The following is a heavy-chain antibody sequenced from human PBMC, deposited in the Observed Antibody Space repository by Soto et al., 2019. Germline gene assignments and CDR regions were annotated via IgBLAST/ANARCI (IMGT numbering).Heavy chain of an antibody. CDR1: GGSISSYY. D-gene: IGHD5-12*01. CDR3: ASGYSGYDGYLDY. J-gene: IGHJ4*02. V-gene: IGHV4-59*01. Sequence: SKTLSLTCTVSGGSISSYYWSWIRQPPGKGLEWIGYIYYSGSTNYNPSLKSRVTISVDTSKNQFSLKLSSVTAADTAVYYCASGYSGYDGYLDYWGQGTLVTVSS. CDR2: IYYSGST.